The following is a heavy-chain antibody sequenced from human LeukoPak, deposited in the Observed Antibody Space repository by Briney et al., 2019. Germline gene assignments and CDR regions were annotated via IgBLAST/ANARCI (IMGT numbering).Heavy chain of an antibody. CDR1: GFTFGDYA. J-gene: IGHJ4*02. CDR3: TRFPHIAQNDY. V-gene: IGHV3-49*05. D-gene: IGHD2-21*01. Sequence: KSGGSLRLSCTASGFTFGDYAMSWFRQAPGKGLEWVGFIRSKAYGGTTEYAASVKGRFTISRDDSKSIAYLQMNSLKTEDTAAYYCTRFPHIAQNDYWGQGTLVTVSS. CDR2: IRSKAYGGTT.